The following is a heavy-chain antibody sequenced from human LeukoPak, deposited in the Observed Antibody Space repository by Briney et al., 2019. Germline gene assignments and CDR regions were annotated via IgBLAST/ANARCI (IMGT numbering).Heavy chain of an antibody. V-gene: IGHV3-48*01. D-gene: IGHD6-19*01. Sequence: GGSLRLSCAASGFTFSSYSMNWVRQAPGKGLEWVSYSSSSSTIYYADSVKGRFTISRDNAKNSLYLQMNSLRPEDTAVYYCAKDARRTFGLSSGLYRGSYYFDYWGQGTLVTVSS. CDR3: AKDARRTFGLSSGLYRGSYYFDY. CDR2: SSSSSTI. J-gene: IGHJ4*02. CDR1: GFTFSSYS.